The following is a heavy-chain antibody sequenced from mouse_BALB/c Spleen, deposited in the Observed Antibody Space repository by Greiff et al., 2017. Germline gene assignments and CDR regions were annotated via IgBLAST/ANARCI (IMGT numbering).Heavy chain of an antibody. D-gene: IGHD3-2*01. Sequence: VQLQQSGAELVRPGSSVKISCKASGYAFSSYWMNWVKQRPGQGLEWIGQIYPGDGDTNYNGKFKGKATLTADKSSSTAYMQLSSLTSEDSAVYFCARDSSGLPFAYWGQGTLVTVSA. CDR1: GYAFSSYW. J-gene: IGHJ3*01. V-gene: IGHV1-80*01. CDR2: IYPGDGDT. CDR3: ARDSSGLPFAY.